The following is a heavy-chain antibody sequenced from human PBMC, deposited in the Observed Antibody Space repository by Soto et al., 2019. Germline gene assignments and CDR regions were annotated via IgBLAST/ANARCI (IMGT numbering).Heavy chain of an antibody. Sequence: GGSLRLSCAASGFTFSSYWMSWVRQAPGKGLEWVANIKQDGSEKYYVDSVKGRFTISRDNAKNSLYLQMNSLRAEDTAVYYSASSNSYYAFDIWGQGTKVTVSS. V-gene: IGHV3-7*01. CDR1: GFTFSSYW. CDR3: ASSNSYYAFDI. D-gene: IGHD1-26*01. CDR2: IKQDGSEK. J-gene: IGHJ3*02.